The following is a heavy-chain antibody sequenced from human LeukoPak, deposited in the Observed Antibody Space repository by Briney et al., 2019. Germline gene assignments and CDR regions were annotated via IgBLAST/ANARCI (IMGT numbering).Heavy chain of an antibody. CDR3: ARDSSYYYDSSGYIADH. V-gene: IGHV3-11*04. CDR2: ISSSGSTI. J-gene: IGHJ5*02. CDR1: GFTFSDYY. Sequence: AGGSLRLSCAASGFTFSDYYMSWIRQAPGKGLEWDSYISSSGSTIYYADSVKGRFTISRDNAKNSLYLQMNSLRAEDTAVYYCARDSSYYYDSSGYIADHWGQGTLVTVSS. D-gene: IGHD3-22*01.